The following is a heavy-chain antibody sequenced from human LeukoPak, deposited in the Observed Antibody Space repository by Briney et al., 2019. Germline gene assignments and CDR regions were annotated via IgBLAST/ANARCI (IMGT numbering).Heavy chain of an antibody. Sequence: PGGSLRLSCAASGFTFSSHGMSWVRQAPGKGLEWVSTISGSGDNTYYADSVKGRFTISRDNAKNSLYLQMNSLRAEDTAVYYCARVEASGYDYGAFDYWGQGTLVTVSS. J-gene: IGHJ4*02. CDR1: GFTFSSHG. CDR2: ISGSGDNT. CDR3: ARVEASGYDYGAFDY. V-gene: IGHV3-23*01. D-gene: IGHD5-12*01.